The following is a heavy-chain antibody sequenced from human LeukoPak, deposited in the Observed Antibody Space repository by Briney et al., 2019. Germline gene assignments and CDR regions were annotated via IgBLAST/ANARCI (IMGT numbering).Heavy chain of an antibody. V-gene: IGHV3-66*01. CDR3: ARXSDYGDPLDY. D-gene: IGHD4-17*01. CDR1: GFTVSSNY. J-gene: IGHJ4*02. Sequence: GGSLRLSCAASGFTVSSNYMSWVRQAPGKGLEWVSVIYSGGSTYYADSVKGRFTISRDNSKNTLYLQMNSLRAEDTAVYYCARXSDYGDPLDYWGQGTLVTVSS. CDR2: IYSGGST.